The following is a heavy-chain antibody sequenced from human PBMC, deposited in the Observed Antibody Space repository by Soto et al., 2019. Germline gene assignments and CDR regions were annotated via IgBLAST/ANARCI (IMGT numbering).Heavy chain of an antibody. J-gene: IGHJ4*02. CDR2: IYYSGST. D-gene: IGHD3-22*01. Sequence: PSETLSLTCTVSGGSISSGGYYWSWIRQHPGKGLEWIGYIYYSGSTYYNPSLKSRVTISVDTSKNQFSLKLSSVTAADTAVYYCAKSTYDSSGYYSHWGQGTLVTVAS. CDR1: GGSISSGGYY. V-gene: IGHV4-31*03. CDR3: AKSTYDSSGYYSH.